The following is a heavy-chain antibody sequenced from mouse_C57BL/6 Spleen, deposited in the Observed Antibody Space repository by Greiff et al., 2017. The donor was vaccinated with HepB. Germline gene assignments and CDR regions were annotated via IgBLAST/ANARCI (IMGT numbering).Heavy chain of an antibody. Sequence: VKLQQPGAELVKPGASVKMSCKASGYTFTSYWITWVKQRPGQGLEWIGDIYPGSGSTNYNEKFKSKATLTVDTSSSTAYMQLSSLTSEDSAVYYCAREDGYYAMDYWGQGTSVTVSS. CDR1: GYTFTSYW. D-gene: IGHD2-3*01. V-gene: IGHV1-55*01. CDR2: IYPGSGST. CDR3: AREDGYYAMDY. J-gene: IGHJ4*01.